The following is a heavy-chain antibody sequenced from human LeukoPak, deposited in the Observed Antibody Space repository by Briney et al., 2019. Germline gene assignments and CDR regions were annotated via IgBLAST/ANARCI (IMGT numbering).Heavy chain of an antibody. CDR2: IYYSGST. V-gene: IGHV4-59*01. J-gene: IGHJ5*02. D-gene: IGHD6-13*01. CDR1: GVSISSYY. CDR3: ARFSVAAAGTGWFDP. Sequence: SETVSLTCTVSGVSISSYYWSWIRQPPGKGLELIGYIYYSGSTNYNPSLKSRVTISVDTSKNQLSLKLSSVTAADTAVYYCARFSVAAAGTGWFDPWGQGTLASVS.